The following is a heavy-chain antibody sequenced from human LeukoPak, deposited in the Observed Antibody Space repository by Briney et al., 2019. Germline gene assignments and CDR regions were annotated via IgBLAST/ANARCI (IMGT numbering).Heavy chain of an antibody. J-gene: IGHJ4*02. CDR3: ARADYDFWSYYFDY. CDR1: GFTFSSYE. CDR2: ISSSGSTI. D-gene: IGHD3-3*01. V-gene: IGHV3-48*03. Sequence: PGGSLRLSCAASGFTFSSYEMNWVRQAPGKGLEWVSYISSSGSTIYYADSVKGRFTISRDNAKNSLYLQMNGLRAEDTAVYYCARADYDFWSYYFDYWGQGTLVTVSS.